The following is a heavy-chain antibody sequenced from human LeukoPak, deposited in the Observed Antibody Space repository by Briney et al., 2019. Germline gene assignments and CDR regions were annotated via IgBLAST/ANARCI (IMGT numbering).Heavy chain of an antibody. J-gene: IGHJ4*02. D-gene: IGHD3-22*01. CDR1: GFTVSRNY. CDR3: AGTIVGKWAIDY. V-gene: IGHV3-53*01. Sequence: GGSLRLSCAASGFTVSRNYMTWVRQAPGKGREWVSVIYSGGSTYCADSVKGRFTISRDNSKNTLYLQMNSLRAEDTAVYYCAGTIVGKWAIDYWGQGTLVTVSS. CDR2: IYSGGST.